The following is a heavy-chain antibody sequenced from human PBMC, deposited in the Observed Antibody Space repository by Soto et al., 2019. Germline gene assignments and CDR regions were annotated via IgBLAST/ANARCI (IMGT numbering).Heavy chain of an antibody. Sequence: QVQLVQSGAEMKKPGSSVKVSCKSSGGTFSSDAISWVRQAPGQGLEWIGGTIHIFRTRNNAQKVQGRVTITADESTSTAYMELSSLRSEDTAVYYCARAAYFDILSGYAFDIWGQVTMVTVSS. CDR3: ARAAYFDILSGYAFDI. V-gene: IGHV1-69*01. D-gene: IGHD3-9*01. CDR1: GGTFSSDA. CDR2: TIHIFRTR. J-gene: IGHJ3*02.